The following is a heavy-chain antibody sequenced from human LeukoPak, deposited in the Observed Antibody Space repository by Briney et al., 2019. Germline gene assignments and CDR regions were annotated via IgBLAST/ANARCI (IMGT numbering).Heavy chain of an antibody. Sequence: PSETMSLTCTVSGGSISSYYWSWIRQPPGKGLEWIGYIYYSGSTNYNPSLKSRVTISVDTPKNQFSLKLSSVTAADPAVYYCARQVYSSSWYLFDYWGQGTLVTVSS. J-gene: IGHJ4*02. CDR1: GGSISSYY. CDR3: ARQVYSSSWYLFDY. CDR2: IYYSGST. V-gene: IGHV4-59*08. D-gene: IGHD6-13*01.